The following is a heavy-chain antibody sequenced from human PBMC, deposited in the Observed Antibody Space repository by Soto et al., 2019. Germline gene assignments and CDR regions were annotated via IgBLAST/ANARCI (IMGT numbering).Heavy chain of an antibody. CDR2: IWYDGSNK. V-gene: IGHV3-33*01. CDR1: GFNFSSYG. CDR3: ARAQCSGCRCYFPCDC. Sequence: QVQLVESGGGVVQPGRSLRLSCAASGFNFSSYGMHWVRQAPGKGLEWVAVIWYDGSNKYYADSVKGRFTISRDNSKNSLYLQMSSLRAEDTAVYYCARAQCSGCRCYFPCDCWGQGHLVNVSS. J-gene: IGHJ4*02. D-gene: IGHD2-15*01.